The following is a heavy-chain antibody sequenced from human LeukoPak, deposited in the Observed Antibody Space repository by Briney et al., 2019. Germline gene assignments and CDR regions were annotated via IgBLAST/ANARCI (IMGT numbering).Heavy chain of an antibody. J-gene: IGHJ6*02. CDR1: GGSISSYY. D-gene: IGHD2-15*01. Sequence: SETLSLTCTVSGGSISSYYWSWIRQPPGKGLEWIGYIYYSGSTYYNPSLKSRVTISVDTSKNQFSLKLSSVTAADTAVYYCARGGTCSGGSCYRRVLGMDVWGQGTTVTVSS. CDR3: ARGGTCSGGSCYRRVLGMDV. V-gene: IGHV4-59*12. CDR2: IYYSGST.